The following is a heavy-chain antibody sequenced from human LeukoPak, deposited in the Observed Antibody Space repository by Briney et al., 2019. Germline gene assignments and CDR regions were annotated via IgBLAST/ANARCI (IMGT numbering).Heavy chain of an antibody. CDR3: ARGFGGGSFAFDY. Sequence: GGSLRLSCAASGFTFSDYYMSWIRQAPGKGLEWVSYISSSSSYTNYADSVKGRSTISRDNAKNSLYLQMNSLRAEDTAVYYCARGFGGGSFAFDYWGQGTLVTVSS. CDR2: ISSSSSYT. D-gene: IGHD2-15*01. V-gene: IGHV3-11*06. J-gene: IGHJ4*02. CDR1: GFTFSDYY.